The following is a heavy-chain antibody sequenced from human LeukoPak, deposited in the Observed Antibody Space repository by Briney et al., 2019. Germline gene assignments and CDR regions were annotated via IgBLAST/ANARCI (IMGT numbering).Heavy chain of an antibody. CDR1: GFTVSSNY. CDR3: AKDYYDILTGLCYFDN. CDR2: ISSGGST. J-gene: IGHJ4*02. V-gene: IGHV3-66*02. D-gene: IGHD3-9*01. Sequence: GGSLRLSCAASGFTVSSNYMSWVRQAPGKWLEWVSVISSGGSTYYADSVKGRFTISRDNSKNTLYLQMNSLTAEDTSVYYCAKDYYDILTGLCYFDNWGQGTLATDSS.